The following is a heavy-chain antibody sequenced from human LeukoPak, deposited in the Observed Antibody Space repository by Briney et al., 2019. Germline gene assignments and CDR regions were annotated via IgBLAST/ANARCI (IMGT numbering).Heavy chain of an antibody. CDR2: ISAYNGNT. CDR1: GYTFTSYG. D-gene: IGHD2-15*01. V-gene: IGHV1-18*01. Sequence: SVKVSCKASGYTFTSYGISWVRQAPGQGLERMGWISAYNGNTNYAQKLQGRVTMTTDTSTSTAYMELRSLRSDDTAVYYCARDRVEGDIVVVVAAKNWFDPWGQGTLVTVSS. CDR3: ARDRVEGDIVVVVAAKNWFDP. J-gene: IGHJ5*02.